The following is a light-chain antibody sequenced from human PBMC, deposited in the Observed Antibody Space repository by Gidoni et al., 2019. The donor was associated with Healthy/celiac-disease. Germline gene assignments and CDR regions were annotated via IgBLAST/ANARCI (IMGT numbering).Light chain of an antibody. CDR2: GAS. CDR1: QCVSSSY. CDR3: QQYGSSLWT. J-gene: IGKJ1*01. Sequence: EIVLTQSPATLSLSAGASATLSCRASQCVSSSYLAWYQQKPGKAPRLLIDGASSRATGIPDRFSGSGSGTDFTLTISRLEPEDFAVYYCQQYGSSLWTFGQGTKVEIK. V-gene: IGKV3-20*01.